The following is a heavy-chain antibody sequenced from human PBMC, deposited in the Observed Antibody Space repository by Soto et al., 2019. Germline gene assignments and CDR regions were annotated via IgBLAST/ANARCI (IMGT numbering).Heavy chain of an antibody. J-gene: IGHJ6*02. D-gene: IGHD3-16*02. Sequence: SVKVACKASGFTFTSSAMQWVRQARGQRLEWIGWIVVGSGNTNYAQKFQERVTITRDMSTSTAYMELSSLRSEDTAVYYCARVVDAPESSGMDIWGQGDPLTVSS. CDR2: IVVGSGNT. CDR1: GFTFTSSA. V-gene: IGHV1-58*02. CDR3: ARVVDAPESSGMDI.